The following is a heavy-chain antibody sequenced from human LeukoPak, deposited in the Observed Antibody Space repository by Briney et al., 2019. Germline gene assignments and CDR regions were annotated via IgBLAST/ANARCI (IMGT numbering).Heavy chain of an antibody. CDR2: ISYHGRDT. Sequence: GSLRLSCAASGFTFSSYAMSWVRQAPGKGLEWVAVISYHGRDTYYADSVKGRFTISRDNSKNTLYLQLNSLGAEDTAVYYCAAQPCSVGRCYLDYWGQGTLVTVSS. D-gene: IGHD2-15*01. V-gene: IGHV3-30*04. J-gene: IGHJ4*02. CDR1: GFTFSSYA. CDR3: AAQPCSVGRCYLDY.